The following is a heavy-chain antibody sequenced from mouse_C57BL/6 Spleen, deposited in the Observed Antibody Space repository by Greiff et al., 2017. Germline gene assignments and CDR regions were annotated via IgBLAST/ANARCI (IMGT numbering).Heavy chain of an antibody. J-gene: IGHJ4*01. CDR1: GYTFTSYW. V-gene: IGHV1-55*01. CDR2: IYPGSGST. D-gene: IGHD2-5*01. Sequence: VQLQQPGAELVKPGASVKMSCKASGYTFTSYWITWVKRRPGQGLEWIGDIYPGSGSTNYNEKFKSKATLTVDTSSSTAYMQLSSLTSEDSAVYYCARGDYYSNYAMDDWGQGTSVTVSS. CDR3: ARGDYYSNYAMDD.